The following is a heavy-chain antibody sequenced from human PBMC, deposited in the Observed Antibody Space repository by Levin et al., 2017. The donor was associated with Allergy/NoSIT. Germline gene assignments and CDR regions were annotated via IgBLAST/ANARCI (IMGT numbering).Heavy chain of an antibody. Sequence: HPGGSLRLSCTTSGFTFGDYALNWFRQAPGKRLEWVGFIRSKAYGGTTEYAASVKGRFTISRDDSKSIAYLQMSNLKTEDTALYYCTRDDFRPGPYFDYWGQGTLVTVSS. D-gene: IGHD3-3*01. CDR2: IRSKAYGGTT. CDR1: GFTFGDYA. CDR3: TRDDFRPGPYFDY. J-gene: IGHJ4*02. V-gene: IGHV3-49*03.